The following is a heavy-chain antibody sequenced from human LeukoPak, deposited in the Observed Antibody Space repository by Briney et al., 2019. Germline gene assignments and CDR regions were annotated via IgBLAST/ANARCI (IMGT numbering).Heavy chain of an antibody. Sequence: SETLSLTCTVSRGSISSGDYYWSWIRQPPGKGLEWIGYIYYSGSTYYNPSLKSRVTISVDTSKNQFSLKLSSVTAADTAVYYCARIPVADPFDYWGQGTLVTVSS. CDR1: RGSISSGDYY. J-gene: IGHJ4*02. CDR3: ARIPVADPFDY. D-gene: IGHD6-19*01. V-gene: IGHV4-30-4*08. CDR2: IYYSGST.